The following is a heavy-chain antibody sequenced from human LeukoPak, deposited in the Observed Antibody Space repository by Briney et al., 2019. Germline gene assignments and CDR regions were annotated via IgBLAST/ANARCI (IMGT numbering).Heavy chain of an antibody. CDR1: GGSISSSNW. Sequence: PSETLSLTCAVSGGSISSSNWWSWVRQPPGKGLEWIGSIYYSGSTYYNPSLKSRVTISVDTSKNQFSLKLSSVTAADTAVYYCARQGMLWFGEDFDYWGQGTLVTVSS. D-gene: IGHD3-10*01. CDR3: ARQGMLWFGEDFDY. CDR2: IYYSGST. V-gene: IGHV4-39*01. J-gene: IGHJ4*02.